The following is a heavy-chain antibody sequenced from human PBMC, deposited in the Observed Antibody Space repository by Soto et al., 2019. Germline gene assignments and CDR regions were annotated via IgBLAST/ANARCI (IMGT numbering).Heavy chain of an antibody. D-gene: IGHD3-22*01. V-gene: IGHV3-74*01. CDR1: GITLSSYW. J-gene: IGHJ6*02. Sequence: GGSLRLSCAASGITLSSYWMYWVRQAPGKGLVWVSRIYKDGSSICYADSVKGRFTISRDNGKNSLFLQMNSLRDEDTAVYYCARVVVVIPPGYYYAMDVWGQGTTVTVSS. CDR2: IYKDGSSI. CDR3: ARVVVVIPPGYYYAMDV.